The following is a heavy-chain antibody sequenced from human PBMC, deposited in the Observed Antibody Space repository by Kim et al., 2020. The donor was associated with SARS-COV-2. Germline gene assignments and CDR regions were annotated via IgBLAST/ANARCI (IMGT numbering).Heavy chain of an antibody. V-gene: IGHV3-48*04. Sequence: GGSLRLSCATSGFTLSLYSLNWVRQSPGKGLEWVSHISGTVTITKHEDSVLGRFTISRDNAKHSLFLQMNGLRAEDTAVYYFVRDNYWAFDIWVPWTMFT. J-gene: IGHJ3*02. CDR3: VRDNYWAFDI. CDR1: GFTLSLYS. D-gene: IGHD2-15*01. CDR2: ISGTVTIT.